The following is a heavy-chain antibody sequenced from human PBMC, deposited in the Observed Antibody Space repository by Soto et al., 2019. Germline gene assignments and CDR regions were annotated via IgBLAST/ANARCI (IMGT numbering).Heavy chain of an antibody. D-gene: IGHD6-19*01. CDR3: ARRVPVAGLFDY. V-gene: IGHV4-31*11. Sequence: PSETLSLTCGVSGGSIGSGGYYWSWIRQRPGKGLEWIGYISYSGATYYNPSVESRTTISKDISKNQFSLKLSSVTAADTAVYYCARRVPVAGLFDYWGQGTLVTVSS. J-gene: IGHJ4*02. CDR2: ISYSGAT. CDR1: GGSIGSGGYY.